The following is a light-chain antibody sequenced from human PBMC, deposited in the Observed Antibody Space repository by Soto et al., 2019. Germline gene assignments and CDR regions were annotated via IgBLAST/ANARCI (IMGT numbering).Light chain of an antibody. Sequence: DILMTQSPDSLAVSLGERATINCTSSQSILYSSNNKDFLAWYQQKPGQPPKLLIHWASSREFGVPDRFSGSGSGTDFTLPISRLQAEDLAVYFCQQYFSFPYTFGQGTKLEIK. J-gene: IGKJ2*01. CDR1: QSILYSSNNKDF. CDR3: QQYFSFPYT. V-gene: IGKV4-1*01. CDR2: WAS.